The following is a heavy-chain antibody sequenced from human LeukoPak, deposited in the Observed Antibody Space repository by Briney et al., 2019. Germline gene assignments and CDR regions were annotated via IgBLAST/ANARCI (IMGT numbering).Heavy chain of an antibody. CDR1: GGSFSGYY. J-gene: IGHJ4*02. V-gene: IGHV3-15*07. CDR2: IKPKTDGETT. D-gene: IGHD2-21*01. CDR3: ITPLPYSAQ. Sequence: ETLSLTCAVYGGSFSGYYWSWIRRPPGKGLEWVGRIKPKTDGETTEYAAPVKDRFSISRDDSKSMMYLQMNSLKTEDTAVYYCITPLPYSAQGGQGTPVTVSS.